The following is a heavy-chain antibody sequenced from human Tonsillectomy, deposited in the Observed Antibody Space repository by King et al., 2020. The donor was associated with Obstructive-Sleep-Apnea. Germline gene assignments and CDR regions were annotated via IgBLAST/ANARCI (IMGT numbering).Heavy chain of an antibody. V-gene: IGHV1-18*04. CDR1: GYTLTSYD. J-gene: IGHJ3*01. D-gene: IGHD1-1*01. Sequence: VQLVESGAEVKKPGASVKVSCKASGYTLTSYDISWVRQAPGQGLEWMGWNSTYNINRNYAQKFQGRVTMTTDTSTSTAYMELRSLRSDDTAVYYCARTSRSTLWALDFWGQGTMVTVSS. CDR3: ARTSRSTLWALDF. CDR2: NSTYNINR.